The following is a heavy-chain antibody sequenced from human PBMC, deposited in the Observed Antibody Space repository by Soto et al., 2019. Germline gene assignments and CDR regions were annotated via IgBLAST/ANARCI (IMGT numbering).Heavy chain of an antibody. D-gene: IGHD2-15*01. Sequence: QVQLQESGPGLVKPSQTLSLTCTVSGGSISSGGYYWSWIRQHPGKGLEWIGYIYYSGSTYYNPSLKNRVTISVDTSKNQFSLKLSSVTAADTAVYYCARGYCSGGSCYPDHNWFDPWGQGTLVTVSS. CDR3: ARGYCSGGSCYPDHNWFDP. CDR2: IYYSGST. CDR1: GGSISSGGYY. V-gene: IGHV4-31*03. J-gene: IGHJ5*02.